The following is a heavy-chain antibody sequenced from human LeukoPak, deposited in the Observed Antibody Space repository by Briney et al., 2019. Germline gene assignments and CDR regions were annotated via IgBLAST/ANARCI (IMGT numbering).Heavy chain of an antibody. Sequence: GGSLRLSCSASGFTFISYAIHWVRQAPGKGLEYVSGISNNGGSKYYADSVKGRFTISRDNSKNTLYLQMSSLRTEDTAVYYCVKARGYCDNWGQGTLVTVSS. J-gene: IGHJ4*02. CDR2: ISNNGGSK. CDR3: VKARGYCDN. V-gene: IGHV3-64D*09. CDR1: GFTFISYA.